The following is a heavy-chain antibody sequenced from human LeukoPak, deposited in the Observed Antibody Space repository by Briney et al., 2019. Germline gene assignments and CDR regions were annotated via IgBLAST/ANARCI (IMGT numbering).Heavy chain of an antibody. D-gene: IGHD5-18*01. CDR2: IKQDGTQK. CDR1: GFTFSNYW. Sequence: GGSLRLSCAASGFTFSNYWMSWVRQAPGKGLEWVANIKQDGTQKFYVDPVKGRFTIPRDNAKNSLYLQMNSLRAEDTAVYYCARDRWGYSYGGDWGQGILVTVSS. CDR3: ARDRWGYSYGGD. J-gene: IGHJ4*02. V-gene: IGHV3-7*01.